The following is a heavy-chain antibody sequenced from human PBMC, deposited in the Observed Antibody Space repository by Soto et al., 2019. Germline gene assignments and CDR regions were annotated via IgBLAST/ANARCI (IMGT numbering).Heavy chain of an antibody. CDR1: GYSISSSNW. J-gene: IGHJ6*02. D-gene: IGHD3-10*01. V-gene: IGHV4-28*03. CDR2: IYFSGRT. Sequence: AETLSLTCAASGYSISSSNWWGWIRQPPGKGLEWIGYIYFSGRTNYNPSLKSRVTISIDTSKNQFSLKLTSATAADTAVYYRSRDVAFGEEDVWGQGTTVT. CDR3: SRDVAFGEEDV.